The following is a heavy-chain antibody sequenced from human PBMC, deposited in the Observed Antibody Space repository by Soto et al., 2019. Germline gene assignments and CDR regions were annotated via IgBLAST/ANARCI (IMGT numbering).Heavy chain of an antibody. CDR3: ARVPHAYGDYVRAFDI. J-gene: IGHJ3*02. V-gene: IGHV4-31*03. CDR2: IYYSGST. D-gene: IGHD4-17*01. Sequence: QVQLQESGPGLVKPSQTLSLTCTVSGGSISSGGYYWSWIRQHPGKGLEWIGYIYYSGSTYYNPSLKSRVTISVDTSKNQFSLQLSSVTAADTAVYYCARVPHAYGDYVRAFDIWGQGTMVTVSS. CDR1: GGSISSGGYY.